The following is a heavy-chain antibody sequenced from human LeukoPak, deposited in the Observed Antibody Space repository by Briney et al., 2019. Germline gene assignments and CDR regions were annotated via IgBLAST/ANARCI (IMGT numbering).Heavy chain of an antibody. D-gene: IGHD3-22*01. CDR3: AKEGRIPRLYYYDSSGYSKYYFDY. Sequence: HPGGSLRLSCAASGFTFSSYAMSWVRQAPGKGLEWVSAISGSGGSTYYADSVKGRFTISRDNSKNTLYLQMNSLRAEDTAVYYCAKEGRIPRLYYYDSSGYSKYYFDYWGQGTLVTVSS. V-gene: IGHV3-23*01. CDR1: GFTFSSYA. J-gene: IGHJ4*02. CDR2: ISGSGGST.